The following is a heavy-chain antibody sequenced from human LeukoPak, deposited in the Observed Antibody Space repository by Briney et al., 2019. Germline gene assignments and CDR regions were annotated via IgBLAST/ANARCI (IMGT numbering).Heavy chain of an antibody. J-gene: IGHJ3*02. D-gene: IGHD6-13*01. Sequence: ASVTVSCKASGYTFTGYYMHWVRQAPGQGLEWMGWINPNSGGTNHAQKFQGRVTMTRDTSVSTAYMELSRLRSDDTAVYYCARPIAGSSSWYVEAFAIWGQGTMVTVSS. CDR3: ARPIAGSSSWYVEAFAI. CDR1: GYTFTGYY. V-gene: IGHV1-2*02. CDR2: INPNSGGT.